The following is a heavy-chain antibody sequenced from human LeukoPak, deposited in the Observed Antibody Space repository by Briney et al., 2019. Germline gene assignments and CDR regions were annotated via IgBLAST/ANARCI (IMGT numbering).Heavy chain of an antibody. CDR3: AKFSSRSYFHLAY. Sequence: PGGSLRLSCAASGFTFSSYAMSWVRQAPGKGLEWVPAISGSGGSTYYADSVKGRFTISRDNSKNTLYLQMNSLRAEDTAVYYCAKFSSRSYFHLAYWGQGTLVTVSS. CDR2: ISGSGGST. V-gene: IGHV3-23*01. CDR1: GFTFSSYA. D-gene: IGHD1-26*01. J-gene: IGHJ4*02.